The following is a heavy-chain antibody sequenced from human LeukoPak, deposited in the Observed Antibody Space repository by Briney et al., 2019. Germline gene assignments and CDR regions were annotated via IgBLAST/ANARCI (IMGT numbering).Heavy chain of an antibody. Sequence: GESLKISCKGSGYSFTSYWISWVRQMPGKGLEWMGRIDPSDSYTNYSPSFQGHVTISAYKSISTAYLQWSSLKASDTAMYYCARHAEGTHGMDVWGQGTTVTVSS. J-gene: IGHJ6*02. CDR3: ARHAEGTHGMDV. V-gene: IGHV5-10-1*01. CDR2: IDPSDSYT. CDR1: GYSFTSYW. D-gene: IGHD3-10*01.